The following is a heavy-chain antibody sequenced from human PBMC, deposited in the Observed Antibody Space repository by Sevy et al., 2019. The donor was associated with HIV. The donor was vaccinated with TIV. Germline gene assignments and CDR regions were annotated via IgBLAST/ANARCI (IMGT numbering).Heavy chain of an antibody. Sequence: GGCLRLSCAASGFTFSSYDMHWVRQATGKGLEWVSAIGTAGDTYYPGSVKGRFTISRENAKNSLYLQMNSLRAGDTAVYYCARVTRDNWSYIDAFDIWGQGTMVTVSS. V-gene: IGHV3-13*01. CDR3: ARVTRDNWSYIDAFDI. J-gene: IGHJ3*02. CDR2: IGTAGDT. CDR1: GFTFSSYD. D-gene: IGHD1-7*01.